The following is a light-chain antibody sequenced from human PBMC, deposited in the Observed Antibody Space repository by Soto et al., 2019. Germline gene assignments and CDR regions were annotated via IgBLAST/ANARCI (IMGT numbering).Light chain of an antibody. V-gene: IGLV2-14*01. CDR1: SSDVGLYDY. J-gene: IGLJ1*01. CDR2: AVS. Sequence: QSVLTQPASVSGSPGQSITISCTGTSSDVGLYDYVSWYQQHPGKAPQLMIYAVSNRPSGVSNRFSASKSGNTASLFISGLQAEDEADYYCSSYTTDSYYVFGYATKVTV. CDR3: SSYTTDSYYV.